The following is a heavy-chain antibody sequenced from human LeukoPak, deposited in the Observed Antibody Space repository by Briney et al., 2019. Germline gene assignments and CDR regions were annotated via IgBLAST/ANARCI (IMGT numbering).Heavy chain of an antibody. V-gene: IGHV3-30-3*01. D-gene: IGHD3-3*01. J-gene: IGHJ6*02. Sequence: PGGSLRLSCAASGFTFNNCAMHWVRQAPGKGLEWVAVISYDGSSKYYADSVKGRFTISRDNSKNTLYLQMNSLRAEDTAVYYCAREVWYYDFSAMWDYGMDVWGQGTTVTVSS. CDR1: GFTFNNCA. CDR2: ISYDGSSK. CDR3: AREVWYYDFSAMWDYGMDV.